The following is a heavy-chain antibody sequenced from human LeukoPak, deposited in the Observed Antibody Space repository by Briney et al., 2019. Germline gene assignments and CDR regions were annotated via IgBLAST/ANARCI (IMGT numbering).Heavy chain of an antibody. CDR3: ARVLCDFWSGLGMDV. V-gene: IGHV1-8*03. CDR1: GYTFTSYD. Sequence: GASVKVSCKASGYTFTSYDINWVRQATGQGLEWMGWMNPNSGNTGYAQKFQGRVTITRNTSISTAYMELSSLRSEDTAVYYCARVLCDFWSGLGMDVWGKGTTVTVSS. D-gene: IGHD3-3*01. J-gene: IGHJ6*03. CDR2: MNPNSGNT.